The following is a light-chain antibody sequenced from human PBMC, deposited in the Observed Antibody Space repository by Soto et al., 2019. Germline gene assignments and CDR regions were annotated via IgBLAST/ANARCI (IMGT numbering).Light chain of an antibody. Sequence: DVLMTQSPSSLSASVGDRVTITCQASQDINNYLNWYQQKPGEAPKLLIHAASNLETGVPLRFSGSGSGTEFTFTISSLQPEDIATYYCQQCDNLPYTFGQGTKLEMK. J-gene: IGKJ2*01. V-gene: IGKV1-33*01. CDR3: QQCDNLPYT. CDR2: AAS. CDR1: QDINNY.